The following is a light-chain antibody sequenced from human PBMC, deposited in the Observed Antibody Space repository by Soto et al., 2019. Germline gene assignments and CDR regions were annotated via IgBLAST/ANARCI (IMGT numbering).Light chain of an antibody. CDR1: SSNIGSNT. CDR3: AAWDDSLNVL. V-gene: IGLV1-44*01. CDR2: SNN. J-gene: IGLJ2*01. Sequence: QSVLTQPPSASGTPGQRVTISCSGSSSNIGSNTVNWYQQLPGTAPKLLIYSNNQRPSGVPDRFSGSKSGTSASLAISGLQSEDEADYYCAAWDDSLNVLFGRGT.